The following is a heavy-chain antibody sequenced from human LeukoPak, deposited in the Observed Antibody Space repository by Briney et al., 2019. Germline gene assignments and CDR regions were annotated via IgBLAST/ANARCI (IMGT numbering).Heavy chain of an antibody. D-gene: IGHD1-26*01. CDR1: GFTFSSYA. J-gene: IGHJ4*02. Sequence: GGSLRLSCAASGFTFSSYAMSWVRQAPGKGLEWVSATSGSGHSTYYADSVTGRFTISRDNSKNTLYLQMNSLRAEDTAVYYCAKKGATAGDFDYWGQGTLVTVSS. CDR3: AKKGATAGDFDY. CDR2: TSGSGHST. V-gene: IGHV3-23*01.